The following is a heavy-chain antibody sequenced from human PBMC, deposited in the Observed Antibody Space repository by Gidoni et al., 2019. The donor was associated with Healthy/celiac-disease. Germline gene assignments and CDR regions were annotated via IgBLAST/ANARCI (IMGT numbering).Heavy chain of an antibody. D-gene: IGHD5-12*01. CDR1: GFSLRTSGLC. J-gene: IGHJ6*02. CDR3: ARMVEGGYDSFDYYYGMDV. Sequence: QVTLRESGPALVKPTQSLTLTCTYYGFSLRTSGLCVSWIRKPPGKALEWPARIDWDDDKYYNQYLQTRLTISKDTSKNQVVLTLTNLDPVDTATYYCARMVEGGYDSFDYYYGMDVWGQGTTVTVSS. V-gene: IGHV2-70*15. CDR2: IDWDDDK.